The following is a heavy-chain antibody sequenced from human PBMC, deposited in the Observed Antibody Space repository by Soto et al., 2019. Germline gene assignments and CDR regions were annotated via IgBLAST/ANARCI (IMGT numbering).Heavy chain of an antibody. J-gene: IGHJ4*02. CDR3: ARGWGYDSNYYYYAY. CDR2: IIPLFGTA. V-gene: IGHV1-69*01. CDR1: GGTFSRHA. Sequence: QVQLVQSGAEVRKPGSSVKVSCKASGGTFSRHAISWVRQAPGQGLEWMGGIIPLFGTANHAQKFQGRVTIIADESTSTVYMELSSLRSEDTAMYYCARGWGYDSNYYYYAYWGQGTLVIVSS. D-gene: IGHD3-22*01.